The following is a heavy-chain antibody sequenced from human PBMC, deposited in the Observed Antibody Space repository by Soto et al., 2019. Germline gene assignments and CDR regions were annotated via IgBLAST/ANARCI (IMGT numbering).Heavy chain of an antibody. V-gene: IGHV3-15*07. Sequence: GGSLRLSCAASGFTFSNAWMNWVRQAPGKGLEWVGRIKSKTDGGTTDYAAPVKGRFTISRDDSKNTLYLQMNSLKTEDTAVYYCTTDWLLSEFGSDNYWGQGTLVTVSS. CDR1: GFTFSNAW. J-gene: IGHJ4*02. D-gene: IGHD2-2*01. CDR3: TTDWLLSEFGSDNY. CDR2: IKSKTDGGTT.